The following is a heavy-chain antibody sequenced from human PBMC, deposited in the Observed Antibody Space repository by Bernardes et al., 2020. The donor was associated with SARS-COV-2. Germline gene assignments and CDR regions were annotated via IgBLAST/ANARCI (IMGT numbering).Heavy chain of an antibody. CDR3: AKNVYKYDSSGYDI. J-gene: IGHJ3*02. CDR1: GFIFDDYI. Sequence: GRSLRLSCASSGFIFDDYIMHWVRQAPGKGLEWVYVINWDGSSTSYADSVKGRFTISRDNTKDSLYLQMNSLRTEDTALYYCAKNVYKYDSSGYDIWGQGTMVTVSS. V-gene: IGHV3-43*01. CDR2: INWDGSST. D-gene: IGHD3-22*01.